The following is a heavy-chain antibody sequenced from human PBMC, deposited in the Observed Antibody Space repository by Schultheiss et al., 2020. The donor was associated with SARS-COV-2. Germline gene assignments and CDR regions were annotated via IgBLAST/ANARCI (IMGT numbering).Heavy chain of an antibody. CDR1: RFTFSTHA. CDR2: ISSSGDGT. J-gene: IGHJ4*02. CDR3: ARDWIGSY. V-gene: IGHV3-23*01. Sequence: GESLKISCAASRFTFSTHAMTWVRQAPGKGLQWVSRISSSGDGTYYADSVKGRFTISRDNSKDTLYLQMNSLRAEDTAVYYCARDWIGSYWGQGTLVTVSS. D-gene: IGHD3-3*01.